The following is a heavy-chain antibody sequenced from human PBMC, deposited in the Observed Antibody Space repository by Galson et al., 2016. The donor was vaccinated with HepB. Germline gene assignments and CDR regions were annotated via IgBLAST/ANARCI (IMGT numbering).Heavy chain of an antibody. V-gene: IGHV3-7*03. CDR1: EFSFSSHW. J-gene: IGHJ4*02. CDR3: VRLTITLGYLFDY. Sequence: SLRLSCAASEFSFSSHWMSWVRQAPGKGLEWVATTNQDGSERYYVDSLKGRFTISRDNAQNSLYLQLNSRRGEDTAVYYCVRLTITLGYLFDYWGQGTVVTVSS. D-gene: IGHD3-22*01. CDR2: TNQDGSER.